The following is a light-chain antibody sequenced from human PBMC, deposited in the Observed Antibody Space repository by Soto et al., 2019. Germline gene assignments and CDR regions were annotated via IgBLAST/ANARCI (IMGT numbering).Light chain of an antibody. J-gene: IGKJ1*01. V-gene: IGKV1-9*01. Sequence: IQLTQTPSSLSASVGDRVTITCRASQGISSFLAWYQQKPGKAPKLLIYAASSLQSGVPSRFSGSGFGTDFTLTITSLQPEDFATYYCQQSYSTPWTFGQGTKVDI. CDR3: QQSYSTPWT. CDR1: QGISSF. CDR2: AAS.